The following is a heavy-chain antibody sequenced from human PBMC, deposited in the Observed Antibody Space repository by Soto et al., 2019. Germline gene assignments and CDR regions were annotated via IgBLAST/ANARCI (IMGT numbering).Heavy chain of an antibody. CDR2: IYYSGST. V-gene: IGHV4-31*03. D-gene: IGHD3-10*01. CDR1: GGSISSGGYY. CDR3: ARGGLGWFGELPYPSP. J-gene: IGHJ5*02. Sequence: QVQLQESGPGLVKPSQTLSLTCTVSGGSISSGGYYWSWIRQHPGKGLEWIGYIYYSGSTYYNPSLKSRATIPVDTSKNQFSLKLSSVTAADTAVYYCARGGLGWFGELPYPSPWGQGTLVTVSS.